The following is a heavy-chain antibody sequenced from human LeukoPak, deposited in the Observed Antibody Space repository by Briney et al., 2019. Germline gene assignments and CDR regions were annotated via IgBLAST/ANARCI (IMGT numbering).Heavy chain of an antibody. Sequence: PGGSLRLSCAASGFTFSSYWMTWVRQAPGKGLEWVANIKQDGSEKYYVDAVKGRITISRDNSKNTLYLQMNNLRDEDTAVYYCAKDPPCSGGTCYGYFESWGQGTLVTVSS. D-gene: IGHD2-15*01. J-gene: IGHJ4*02. CDR2: IKQDGSEK. CDR3: AKDPPCSGGTCYGYFES. CDR1: GFTFSSYW. V-gene: IGHV3-7*03.